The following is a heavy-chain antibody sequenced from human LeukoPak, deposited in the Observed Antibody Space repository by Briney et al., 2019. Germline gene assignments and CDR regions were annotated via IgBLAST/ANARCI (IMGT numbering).Heavy chain of an antibody. J-gene: IGHJ4*02. CDR2: IIPIFGTA. CDR3: ARDQGYDYVWGSYRYLFDY. Sequence: ASVKVSCKASGGTFSSYAISWVRQAPGQGLEWMGGIIPIFGTANYAQKFQGRVTMTRDTSISTAYMELSRLRSDDTAVYYCARDQGYDYVWGSYRYLFDYWGQGTLVTVSS. CDR1: GGTFSSYA. V-gene: IGHV1-69*05. D-gene: IGHD3-16*02.